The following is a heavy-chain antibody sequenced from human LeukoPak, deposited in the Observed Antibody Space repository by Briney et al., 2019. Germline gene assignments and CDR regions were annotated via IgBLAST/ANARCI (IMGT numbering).Heavy chain of an antibody. CDR2: IIPIFGTA. V-gene: IGHV1-69*05. D-gene: IGHD6-6*01. Sequence: SVKVSCKASGGTFSSYAISWVRPAPGQGLEWMGGIIPIFGTANYAQKFQGRVTITTDESTSTAYMELSSLRSEDTAVYYCASEWYSSSSRYYYFDYWGQGTLVTVSS. CDR1: GGTFSSYA. J-gene: IGHJ4*02. CDR3: ASEWYSSSSRYYYFDY.